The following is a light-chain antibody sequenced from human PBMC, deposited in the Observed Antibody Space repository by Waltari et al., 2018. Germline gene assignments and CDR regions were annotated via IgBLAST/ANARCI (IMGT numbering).Light chain of an antibody. CDR1: SSDVGSYNL. V-gene: IGLV2-23*01. Sequence: QSALTQPASVSGSPGQSITISCTGTSSDVGSYNLVSWYQHHPGKAPKLMIYEGTQRPSGVSDRFSGSQSGDTASLTISGIQAEDEADYYCCSYVRDITWVFGGGTKLTVL. CDR3: CSYVRDITWV. CDR2: EGT. J-gene: IGLJ3*02.